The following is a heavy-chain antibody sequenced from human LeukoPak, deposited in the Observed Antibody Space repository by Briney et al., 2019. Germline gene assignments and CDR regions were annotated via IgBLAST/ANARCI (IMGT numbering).Heavy chain of an antibody. V-gene: IGHV1-69*13. CDR3: ARAINWNDVANWFDP. CDR2: IIPIFGTA. Sequence: SVKVSCKASGGTFSSYAISWVRQAPGQGLEWMGGIIPIFGTADYAQKFQGRVTITADESTSTAYMELSSLRSEDTAVYYCARAINWNDVANWFDPWGQGTLVTVSS. CDR1: GGTFSSYA. D-gene: IGHD1-20*01. J-gene: IGHJ5*02.